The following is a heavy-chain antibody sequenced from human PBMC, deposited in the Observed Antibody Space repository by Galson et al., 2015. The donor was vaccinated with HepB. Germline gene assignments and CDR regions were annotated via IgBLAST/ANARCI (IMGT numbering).Heavy chain of an antibody. J-gene: IGHJ4*02. CDR3: ASTFYDFWSGYDYPYFDY. V-gene: IGHV3-7*03. D-gene: IGHD3-3*01. CDR1: GFTFSSYW. Sequence: SLRLSCAASGFTFSSYWMSWVRQAPGKGLEWVANIKQDGSEKYYVDSVKGRFTISRDNAKNSLYLQMNSLRAEDTAVYYCASTFYDFWSGYDYPYFDYWGQGTLVTVSS. CDR2: IKQDGSEK.